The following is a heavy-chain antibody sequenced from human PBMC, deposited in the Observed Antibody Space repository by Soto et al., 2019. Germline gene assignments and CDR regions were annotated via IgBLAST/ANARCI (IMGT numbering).Heavy chain of an antibody. Sequence: PSETLSLTCAVYGGSFSGYYWSWIRQPPGKGLEWIGEINHSGSTNYNPSLKSRVTISVDTSKNQFSLKLSSVTAADTAVYYCARVSGYSGYYHHRYYYYYVMDFCVQGTTVTVSS. CDR3: ARVSGYSGYYHHRYYYYYVMDF. V-gene: IGHV4-34*01. CDR1: GGSFSGYY. CDR2: INHSGST. J-gene: IGHJ6*02. D-gene: IGHD5-12*01.